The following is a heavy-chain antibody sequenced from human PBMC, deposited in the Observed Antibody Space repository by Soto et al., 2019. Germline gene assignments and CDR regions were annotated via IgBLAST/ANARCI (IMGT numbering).Heavy chain of an antibody. CDR2: ISGSGGST. D-gene: IGHD4-17*01. CDR3: AKDMDYGDFLFDY. Sequence: EVQLLESGGGLVQPGGSLRLSCAASGFTFSSYARSWVRHAPGKGLEWVSAISGSGGSTYYADSVKGRFTISRDNSKNTLYLQMNSLRAEDTAVYYCAKDMDYGDFLFDYWGQGTLVTVSS. CDR1: GFTFSSYA. J-gene: IGHJ4*02. V-gene: IGHV3-23*01.